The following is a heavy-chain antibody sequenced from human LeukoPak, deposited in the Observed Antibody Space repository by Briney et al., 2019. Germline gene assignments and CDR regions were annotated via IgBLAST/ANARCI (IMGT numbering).Heavy chain of an antibody. CDR2: INPSGDST. CDR1: GYTFTGYY. D-gene: IGHD2-21*02. V-gene: IGHV1-46*01. Sequence: GASVKVSCKASGYTFTGYYLHWVRQAPGQGLEWMGIINPSGDSTSYAQKFQGRVTMTRDTSTSTVYMELSSLRSEDTAVYYCASVLYCGADCYSGRYFFDYWGQGTLVTVSS. CDR3: ASVLYCGADCYSGRYFFDY. J-gene: IGHJ4*02.